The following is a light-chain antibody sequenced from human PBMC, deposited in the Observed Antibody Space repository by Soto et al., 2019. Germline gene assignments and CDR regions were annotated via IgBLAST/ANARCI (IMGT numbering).Light chain of an antibody. CDR2: QAS. CDR1: QSISVW. CDR3: QNYYTYPPT. V-gene: IGKV1-5*03. J-gene: IGKJ3*01. Sequence: DIQMTQSPSTLSASVGDRVTITCRASQSISVWLAWYQQKPGKAPNLLIYQASSLEGGVPSRFSGSGSGTEFSLTISSLQHDDLATYYCQNYYTYPPTFGPGTKVDIK.